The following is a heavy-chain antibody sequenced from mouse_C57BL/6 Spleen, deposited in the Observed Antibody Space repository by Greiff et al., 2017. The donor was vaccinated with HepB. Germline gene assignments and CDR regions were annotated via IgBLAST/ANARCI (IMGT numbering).Heavy chain of an antibody. CDR2: INPNNGGT. CDR3: ARWGVNYVGFAY. CDR1: GYTFTDYY. J-gene: IGHJ3*01. V-gene: IGHV1-26*01. D-gene: IGHD2-1*01. Sequence: EVQLQQSGPELVKPGASVKISCKASGYTFTDYYMNWVKQSHGKSLEWIGDINPNNGGTSYNQKFKGKATLTVDKSSSTAYMELRSLTSEDSAVYYCARWGVNYVGFAYWGQGTLVTVSA.